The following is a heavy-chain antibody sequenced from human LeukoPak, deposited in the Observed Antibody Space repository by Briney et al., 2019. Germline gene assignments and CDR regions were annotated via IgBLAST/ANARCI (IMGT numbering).Heavy chain of an antibody. CDR3: ARDHYYDSSGSHAFDI. CDR1: GFTFSDYY. J-gene: IGHJ3*02. CDR2: ISSSGSTI. Sequence: PGGSLRLSCAASGFTFSDYYMSWIRQAPGKGLEWVSYISSSGSTIYYADSVKGRFTISRDNAKNSLYLQMNSLRAEDTAVYYCARDHYYDSSGSHAFDIWGQGTMVTVSS. D-gene: IGHD3-22*01. V-gene: IGHV3-11*04.